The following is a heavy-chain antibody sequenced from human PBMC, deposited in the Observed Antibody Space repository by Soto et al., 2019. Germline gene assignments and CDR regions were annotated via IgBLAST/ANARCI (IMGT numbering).Heavy chain of an antibody. Sequence: QVQLRESGPGLVKPSETLSLTCNVSGGPISGYYWNWVRQPAGKGLEWIGRIYSAGTTDLNPSLTSRVIMSVDTSSNQFSLKLLSVTAAHTAVYYCAANWRGAYEGLFDLWGQGTTVTVSS. CDR2: IYSAGTT. D-gene: IGHD1-1*01. CDR1: GGPISGYY. J-gene: IGHJ3*01. CDR3: AANWRGAYEGLFDL. V-gene: IGHV4-4*07.